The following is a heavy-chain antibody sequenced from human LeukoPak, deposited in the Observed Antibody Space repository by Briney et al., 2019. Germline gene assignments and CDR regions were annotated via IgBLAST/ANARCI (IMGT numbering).Heavy chain of an antibody. V-gene: IGHV4-59*01. CDR1: GGSISSYY. CDR2: IYYSGST. D-gene: IGHD2-2*01. J-gene: IGHJ6*03. CDR3: ARALYCSSTSCYESRSLYYYMDV. Sequence: KTSETLSLTCTVSGGSISSYYWSWIRQPPGKGLEWIGYIYYSGSTNYNPSLKSRVTISVDTSKNQFSLKLSSVTAADTAVYYCARALYCSSTSCYESRSLYYYMDVWGKGTTVTVSS.